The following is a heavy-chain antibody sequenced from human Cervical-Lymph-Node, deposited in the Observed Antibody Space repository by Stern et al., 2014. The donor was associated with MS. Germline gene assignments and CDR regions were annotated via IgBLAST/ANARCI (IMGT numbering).Heavy chain of an antibody. D-gene: IGHD3-22*01. Sequence: VQLVESGAEVKKPGASVKVSCKASGYTFTGYYLHWVRQAPGQGLEWMGRINPNSGGTNYAQKFQGRVTMTRDTSINTAYMDLSRLRSNDSAVYYCARVASSSDYFYQDYWGQGTLVTVSS. V-gene: IGHV1-2*06. CDR3: ARVASSSDYFYQDY. CDR1: GYTFTGYY. CDR2: INPNSGGT. J-gene: IGHJ4*02.